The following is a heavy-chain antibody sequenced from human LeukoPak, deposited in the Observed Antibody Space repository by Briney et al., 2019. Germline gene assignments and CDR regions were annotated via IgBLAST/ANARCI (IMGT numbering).Heavy chain of an antibody. V-gene: IGHV3-23*01. J-gene: IGHJ4*02. CDR2: IRGSGGRP. CDR3: KQKTAYEILTGYSYYFDY. CDR1: GFTFSSPA. Sequence: PGGCTRLSCAASGFTFSSPAMSWVLQAPGKGLHWVSAIRGSGGRPYYADSVQGRFTISRANSKKTLYLQMNSLRAEDTAVFFFKQKTAYEILTGYSYYFDYWGQGTLVTVSS. D-gene: IGHD3-9*01.